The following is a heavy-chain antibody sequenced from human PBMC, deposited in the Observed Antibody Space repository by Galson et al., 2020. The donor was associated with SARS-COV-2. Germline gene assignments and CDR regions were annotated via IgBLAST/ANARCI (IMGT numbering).Heavy chain of an antibody. V-gene: IGHV3-23*01. CDR2: ISGSGGST. Sequence: GGSLRLSCAASGFTFSSYAMSWVRQAPGKGLEWVSAISGSGGSTYYADSVKGRFTISRDNSKNTLYLQMNSLRAEDTAVYYCAKVPLDYGDYGEYYFDYWGQGTLVTVSS. CDR3: AKVPLDYGDYGEYYFDY. CDR1: GFTFSSYA. J-gene: IGHJ4*02. D-gene: IGHD4-17*01.